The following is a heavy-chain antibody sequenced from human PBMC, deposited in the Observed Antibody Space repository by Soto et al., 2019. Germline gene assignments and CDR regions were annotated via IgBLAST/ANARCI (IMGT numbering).Heavy chain of an antibody. D-gene: IGHD3-3*01. CDR3: AKDVGYYDFWSGPSYGMDV. V-gene: IGHV3-23*01. J-gene: IGHJ6*02. CDR2: ISGSGGST. Sequence: QPGGSLRLSCAASGFTFSSYAMSWVRQAPGKGLEWVSAISGSGGSTYYADSVKGRFTISRDNSKNTLYLQMNSLRAGDTAVYYCAKDVGYYDFWSGPSYGMDVWGQGTTVTVSS. CDR1: GFTFSSYA.